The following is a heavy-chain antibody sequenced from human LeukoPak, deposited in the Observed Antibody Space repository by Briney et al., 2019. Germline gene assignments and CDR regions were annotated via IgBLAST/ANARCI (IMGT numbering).Heavy chain of an antibody. CDR3: AKWSRTAVAGPLGYFDY. CDR2: IYTSGST. J-gene: IGHJ4*02. D-gene: IGHD6-19*01. CDR1: DDSIRNFF. V-gene: IGHV4-4*07. Sequence: SETLSLTCSVSDDSIRNFFWSWIRQPAGKGLEWIGRIYTSGSTDYNPSLRSRVTMSVDTSRNQFSLKLTSVTAADTAVYYCAKWSRTAVAGPLGYFDYWGQGTLVIVSS.